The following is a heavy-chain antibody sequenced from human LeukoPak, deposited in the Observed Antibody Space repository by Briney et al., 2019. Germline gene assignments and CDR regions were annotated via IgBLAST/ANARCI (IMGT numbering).Heavy chain of an antibody. V-gene: IGHV4-39*07. CDR1: GGSISSSSYY. Sequence: SETLSLTCTVSGGSISSSSYYWGWIRQPPGKGLEWIGSIYYSGSTYYNPSLKSRVTISVDTSKNQFSLKLSSVTAADTAVYYCAREMATITDAFDIWGQGTMVTVSS. CDR3: AREMATITDAFDI. CDR2: IYYSGST. J-gene: IGHJ3*02. D-gene: IGHD5-24*01.